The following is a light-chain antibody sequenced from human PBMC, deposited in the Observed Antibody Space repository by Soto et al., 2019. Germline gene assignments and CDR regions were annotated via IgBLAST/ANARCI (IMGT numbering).Light chain of an antibody. CDR2: EVS. J-gene: IGLJ1*01. V-gene: IGLV2-8*01. CDR1: SSDVGGYNY. CDR3: SSYAGSNNV. Sequence: QSALTQPPSASGSPRQSVTISCTGTSSDVGGYNYVSWYQQHPGKAPKLMIYEVSKRPSGVPDRFSGSKSGNTASLTVSGLQAEDEADYYCSSYAGSNNVFGTGTKVTVL.